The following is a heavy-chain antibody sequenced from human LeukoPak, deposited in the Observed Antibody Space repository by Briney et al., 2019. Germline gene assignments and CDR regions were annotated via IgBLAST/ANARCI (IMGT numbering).Heavy chain of an antibody. V-gene: IGHV3-9*01. D-gene: IGHD3-16*02. CDR2: ITWNSDFT. CDR3: TKDVADYVWGDYRHFDI. J-gene: IGHJ5*02. Sequence: GGSLRLSCAASGFSFDDYAMHWVRQSPRKGLEWVAGITWNSDFTALADSVKGRFSISRDNANHSVFLHINSLIADDTAVYYCTKDVADYVWGDYRHFDIWGQGTLVTVSA. CDR1: GFSFDDYA.